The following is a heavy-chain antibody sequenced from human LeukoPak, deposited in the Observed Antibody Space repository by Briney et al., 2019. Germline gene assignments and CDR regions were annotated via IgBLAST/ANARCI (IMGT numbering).Heavy chain of an antibody. CDR1: GFTFSSYS. Sequence: GGSLKLSCAASGFTFSSYSMNWVRQGPGKGLEWVSSISSSSSYIYYADSVKGRFTISRENAKNSLYLQMNSLRAEDTAVYYCARDPPSVVVVAATRPDHWGQGTLVTVSS. CDR3: ARDPPSVVVVAATRPDH. CDR2: ISSSSSYI. D-gene: IGHD2-15*01. J-gene: IGHJ5*02. V-gene: IGHV3-21*01.